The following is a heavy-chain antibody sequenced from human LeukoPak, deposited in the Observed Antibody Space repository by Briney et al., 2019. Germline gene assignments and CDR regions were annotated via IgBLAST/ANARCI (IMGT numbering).Heavy chain of an antibody. CDR2: ISVYNDAT. Sequence: ASVKVSCKASGFIFTRYGINWVRQAPGQGLEWVGRISVYNDATNYAQKLQGRLSLTTDPSTNTAYMELRSLGSDDTAIYYCARRTLDSSGYVFGHPTEPFYFDFWGQGTLVTVSS. CDR1: GFIFTRYG. CDR3: ARRTLDSSGYVFGHPTEPFYFDF. V-gene: IGHV1-18*01. J-gene: IGHJ4*02. D-gene: IGHD3-22*01.